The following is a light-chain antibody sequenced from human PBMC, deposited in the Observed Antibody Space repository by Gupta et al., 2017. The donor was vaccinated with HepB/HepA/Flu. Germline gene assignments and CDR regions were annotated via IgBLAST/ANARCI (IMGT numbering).Light chain of an antibody. CDR2: DVT. CDR1: PSAIGAYNY. V-gene: IGLV2-14*03. CDR3: SSYTATNSPYV. Sequence: QSALTQPASVSGSPGPSITNSFSGTPSAIGAYNYVSWYQQRPGKAPKLIVYDVTNRPSGVADRFSGSKFGSRADLSISGLQAEDEADYYCSSYTATNSPYVFGTGTTLTVL. J-gene: IGLJ1*01.